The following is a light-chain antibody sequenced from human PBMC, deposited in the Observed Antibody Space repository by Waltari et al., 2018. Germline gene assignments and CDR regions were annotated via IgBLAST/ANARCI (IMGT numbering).Light chain of an antibody. V-gene: IGKV1-5*01. CDR3: QQYSSYSAVS. CDR1: QTINNW. CDR2: GSS. J-gene: IGKJ4*01. Sequence: DIQMTQSPSTLSASVGDRVTITCRASQTINNWLAWYQQKPGKAPKVLIYGSSNLESGVPSRFIGSGSGTKFTLTITSLQPDDFARYYCQQYSSYSAVSFGGGTRVESK.